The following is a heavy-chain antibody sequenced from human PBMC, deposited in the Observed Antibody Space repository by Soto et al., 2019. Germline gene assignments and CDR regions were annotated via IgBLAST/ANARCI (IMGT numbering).Heavy chain of an antibody. J-gene: IGHJ4*02. CDR2: IYYSGST. V-gene: IGHV4-31*03. Sequence: SETLSLTCTVSGGSISSGGYYWSWIRQHPGKGLEWIGYIYYSGSTYYNPSLKSRVTISVDTSKNQFSLKLSSVTAADTAVYYCARWVVVTAYIDYWGQGTLVTVSS. CDR3: ARWVVVTAYIDY. CDR1: GGSISSGGYY. D-gene: IGHD2-21*02.